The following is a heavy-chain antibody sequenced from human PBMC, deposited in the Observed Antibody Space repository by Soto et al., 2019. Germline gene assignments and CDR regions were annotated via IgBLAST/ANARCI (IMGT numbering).Heavy chain of an antibody. Sequence: QLQLQESGPGLVKPSETLSLTCTVSGDSVTISDYYWGWIRQPPGKGLEWIGRIHYSGSTYYNPSLKIRVTISGHTSKKPFTLKLTSVTAADAAVYDCAAHDSGGYYAEYWGKGTMVTVSA. CDR3: AAHDSGGYYAEY. D-gene: IGHD3-22*01. V-gene: IGHV4-39*01. CDR2: IHYSGST. J-gene: IGHJ4*02. CDR1: GDSVTISDYY.